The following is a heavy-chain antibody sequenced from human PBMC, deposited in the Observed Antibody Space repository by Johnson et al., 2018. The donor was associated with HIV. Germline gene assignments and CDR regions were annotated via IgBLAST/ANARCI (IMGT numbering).Heavy chain of an antibody. CDR3: ARAPQAKGYSSSWYWGHGNAFDI. V-gene: IGHV3-11*04. CDR2: ISSSGSPI. J-gene: IGHJ3*02. D-gene: IGHD6-13*01. CDR1: GFTFSDYY. Sequence: QVQLVESGGGLVKPGGSLRLSCAASGFTFSDYYMSWIRQAPGKGLEWVSYISSSGSPIYYADSVKGRFTISRANAKNSLYLQMNSLRAEDTAVYYCARAPQAKGYSSSWYWGHGNAFDIWGQGTMVTVSS.